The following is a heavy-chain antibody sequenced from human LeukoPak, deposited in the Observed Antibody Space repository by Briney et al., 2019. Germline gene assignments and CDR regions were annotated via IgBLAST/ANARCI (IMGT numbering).Heavy chain of an antibody. J-gene: IGHJ4*02. D-gene: IGHD6-13*01. CDR1: GFTFSSYA. CDR3: ARVMGQQLSSVFDY. CDR2: ISYDGSNK. V-gene: IGHV3-30*04. Sequence: GGSLRLSCAASGFTFSSYAMHWVRQAPGKGLEWVAVISYDGSNKYYADSVKGRFTISRDNSKNTLYLQMNSLRAEDTAVYYCARVMGQQLSSVFDYWGQGTLVTVSS.